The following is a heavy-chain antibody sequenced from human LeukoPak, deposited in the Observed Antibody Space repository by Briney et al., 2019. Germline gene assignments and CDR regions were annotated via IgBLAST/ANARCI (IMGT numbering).Heavy chain of an antibody. J-gene: IGHJ5*02. CDR1: GYTFTSYD. V-gene: IGHV1-8*01. D-gene: IGHD5-18*01. CDR3: ARAEAPDTWFDP. CDR2: MNPNSGNT. Sequence: ASVKVSCKASGYTFTSYDINWVRQATGQGLGWMGWMNPNSGNTGYAQKFQGRVTMTRNTSISTAYMELSSLRSEDTAVYYCARAEAPDTWFDPWGQGTLVTVSS.